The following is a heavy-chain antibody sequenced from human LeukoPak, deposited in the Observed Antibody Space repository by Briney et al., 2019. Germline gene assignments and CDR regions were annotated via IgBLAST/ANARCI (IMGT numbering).Heavy chain of an antibody. V-gene: IGHV4-59*08. CDR3: ARHGGNLGSFNF. D-gene: IGHD3-16*01. CDR1: GGSISTYY. J-gene: IGHJ4*02. CDR2: LFSGGTT. Sequence: NPSETLSLTCTVSGGSISTYYWSWIRQPPGKGLEWVGYLFSGGTTNYNPSLKSRVTMSVDMSKNQFSLRVTSVTAADTAVYYCARHGGNLGSFNFWGQGALVTVSS.